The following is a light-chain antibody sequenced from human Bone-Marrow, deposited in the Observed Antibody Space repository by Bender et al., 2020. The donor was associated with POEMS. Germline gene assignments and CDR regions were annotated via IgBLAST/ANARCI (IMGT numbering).Light chain of an antibody. Sequence: QSVLTQPPSASGTPGQRVTISCSGGSSNIGAHAVNWYQHLPGTAPKLLIYSSHRRPSEVPDRFSGSRSGTSASLAIGGLQSEDEADYYGGGWSDRQDGWVFGGETKLTVL. J-gene: IGLJ3*02. V-gene: IGLV1-44*01. CDR2: SSH. CDR3: GGWSDRQDGWV. CDR1: SSNIGAHA.